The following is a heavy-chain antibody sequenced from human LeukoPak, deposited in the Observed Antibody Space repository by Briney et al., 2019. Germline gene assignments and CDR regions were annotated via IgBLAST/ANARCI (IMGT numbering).Heavy chain of an antibody. CDR3: ARQYSYDSRYFDY. J-gene: IGHJ4*02. Sequence: GGSLRLSFSASGFTFSSYEINWVPQAPGRGLEWVSYISSSGGTTYYADSVKGRFTISRENAKNSLYLQMSSLRAEDTAVYYCARQYSYDSRYFDYWGQGTLVTVSS. CDR2: ISSSGGTT. CDR1: GFTFSSYE. V-gene: IGHV3-48*03. D-gene: IGHD5-18*01.